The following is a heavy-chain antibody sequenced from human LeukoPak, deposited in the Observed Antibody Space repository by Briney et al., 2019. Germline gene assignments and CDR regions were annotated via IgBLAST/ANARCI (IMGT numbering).Heavy chain of an antibody. CDR1: GFTFSSYA. D-gene: IGHD5-12*01. V-gene: IGHV3-53*04. CDR3: ARGNVDVGYYYYYGMDV. J-gene: IGHJ6*02. Sequence: PGGSLRLSCAASGFTFSSYAMSWVRQAPGKGLEWVSVIYSGGSTYYADSVKGRFTISRHNSKNTLYLQMNSLRAEDTAVYYCARGNVDVGYYYYYGMDVWGQGTTVTVSS. CDR2: IYSGGST.